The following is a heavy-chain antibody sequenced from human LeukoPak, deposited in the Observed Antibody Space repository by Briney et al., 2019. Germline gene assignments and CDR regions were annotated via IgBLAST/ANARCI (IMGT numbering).Heavy chain of an antibody. V-gene: IGHV7-4-1*02. Sequence: GASVKVSCKASGYTFTSYAMNWVRQAPGQGLEWMGWINTNTGNPTYAQGFTGRFVFSLDTSVSTAYLQISSLKAEDTAVCYCARDGTYYYDSSGSRGMDVWGQGTTVTVSS. D-gene: IGHD3-22*01. CDR3: ARDGTYYYDSSGSRGMDV. CDR2: INTNTGNP. J-gene: IGHJ6*02. CDR1: GYTFTSYA.